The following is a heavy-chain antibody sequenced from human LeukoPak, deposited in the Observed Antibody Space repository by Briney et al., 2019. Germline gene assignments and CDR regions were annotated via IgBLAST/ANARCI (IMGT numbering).Heavy chain of an antibody. V-gene: IGHV4-30-2*01. CDR1: GGSISSGGYS. CDR2: IYHSGST. CDR3: PSPRIPGCLQFPPYVFDI. J-gene: IGHJ3*02. D-gene: IGHD5-24*01. Sequence: PSETLSLTCAVSGGSISSGGYSWSWIRQPPGKGLEWIGYIYHSGSTYYNPSLKSRVTISVDRSKNQFSLKLSSVTAADTAVYYCPSPRIPGCLQFPPYVFDIGGQGTMVPVSS.